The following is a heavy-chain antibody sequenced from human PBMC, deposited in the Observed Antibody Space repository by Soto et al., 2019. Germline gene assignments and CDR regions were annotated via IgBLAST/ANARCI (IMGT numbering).Heavy chain of an antibody. D-gene: IGHD1-26*01. CDR2: IGPESGAT. J-gene: IGHJ4*02. V-gene: IGHV1-2*02. CDR3: GRGRSGQIVVFY. Sequence: ASVKVSCKASGYTFTGHYIHWVRQAPEQGPEWMGEIGPESGATRYTQRFQGRVTMTRDMSITTVYMELNNLSPDDTAVYYCGRGRSGQIVVFYWGQGTPVTVSS. CDR1: GYTFTGHY.